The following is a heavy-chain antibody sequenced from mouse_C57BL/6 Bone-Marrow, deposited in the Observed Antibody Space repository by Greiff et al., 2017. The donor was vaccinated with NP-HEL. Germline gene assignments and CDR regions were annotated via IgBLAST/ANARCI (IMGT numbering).Heavy chain of an antibody. J-gene: IGHJ1*03. Sequence: QVQLQQSGAELARPGASVKLSCKASGYTFTSYGISWVKQRTGQGLEWIGEIYPRSGNTYYNKKFKGKATLTADKSSSTAYMELRSLTSEDSAVYFCALFYHDYDWYFDVWGTGTTVTVSS. D-gene: IGHD2-4*01. CDR2: IYPRSGNT. CDR3: ALFYHDYDWYFDV. V-gene: IGHV1-81*01. CDR1: GYTFTSYG.